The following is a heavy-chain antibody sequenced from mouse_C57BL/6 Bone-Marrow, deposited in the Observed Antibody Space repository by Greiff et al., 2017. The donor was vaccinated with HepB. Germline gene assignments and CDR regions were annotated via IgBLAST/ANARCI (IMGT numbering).Heavy chain of an antibody. V-gene: IGHV1-81*01. Sequence: QVQLQQSGAELARPGASVKLSCKASGYTFTSYGISWVKQRTGQGLEWIGEIYPRSGNTYYNEKFKGKATLTADKSSSTAYMELRSLTSEDSAVYFCAREGGSSPYTEYVDVWGTGTTVTVSA. CDR2: IYPRSGNT. D-gene: IGHD1-1*01. CDR1: GYTFTSYG. J-gene: IGHJ1*03. CDR3: AREGGSSPYTEYVDV.